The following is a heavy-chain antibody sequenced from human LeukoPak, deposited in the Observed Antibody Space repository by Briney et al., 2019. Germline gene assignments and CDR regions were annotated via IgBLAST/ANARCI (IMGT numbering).Heavy chain of an antibody. CDR1: GGTFSSYA. Sequence: GASVKVSCKASGGTFSSYAISWVRQAPGQGLEWMGGIIPIFGTANYAQKFQGRVTITTDESTSTAYMELSSLRSEDTPVYYCARTDIVVVPARNWFDPWGQGTLVTVSS. D-gene: IGHD2-2*01. V-gene: IGHV1-69*05. CDR2: IIPIFGTA. J-gene: IGHJ5*02. CDR3: ARTDIVVVPARNWFDP.